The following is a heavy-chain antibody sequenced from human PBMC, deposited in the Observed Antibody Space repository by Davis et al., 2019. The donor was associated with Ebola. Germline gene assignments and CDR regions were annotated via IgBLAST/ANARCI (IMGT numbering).Heavy chain of an antibody. CDR3: ARAQFPTTSDH. J-gene: IGHJ4*02. V-gene: IGHV1-18*04. CDR1: GYTFTNYG. D-gene: IGHD1-1*01. Sequence: ASVKVSCKASGYTFTNYGITWVRQAPGQGLEWMGWFNPHNGNTNYAQNVQGRVIMTSDTATTTAYMAVGSLRSDDTAVYYCARAQFPTTSDHWGQGTLVTVSS. CDR2: FNPHNGNT.